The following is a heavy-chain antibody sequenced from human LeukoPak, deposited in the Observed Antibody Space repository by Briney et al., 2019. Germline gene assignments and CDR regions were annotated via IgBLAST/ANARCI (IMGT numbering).Heavy chain of an antibody. CDR1: GFSVRSRA. Sequence: GGSLRLSCAASGFSVRSRAMSWVRQASGKGLEWVARVTNNGNPYYAASVQGRFTISRDTSANTVSMEMNGLRADDTAVYYCAKDHPSFGWPCFEAWGQGTLVIVSS. CDR3: AKDHPSFGWPCFEA. J-gene: IGHJ5*02. D-gene: IGHD3-9*01. CDR2: VTNNGNP. V-gene: IGHV3-23*01.